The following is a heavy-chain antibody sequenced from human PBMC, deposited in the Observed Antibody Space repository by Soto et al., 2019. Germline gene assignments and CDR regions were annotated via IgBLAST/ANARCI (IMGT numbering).Heavy chain of an antibody. V-gene: IGHV4-34*01. CDR2: INHSGST. J-gene: IGHJ5*02. CDR3: ARGPPSVVVTAIPRLNWFDP. D-gene: IGHD2-21*02. Sequence: PSETLSLTCAVYGGSFSGYYWSWIRQPPGKXLEWIGEINHSGSTNYNQSLKSRVTISVDTSKNQFSLKLSSVTAADTAVYYCARGPPSVVVTAIPRLNWFDPWGQGTLVTVSS. CDR1: GGSFSGYY.